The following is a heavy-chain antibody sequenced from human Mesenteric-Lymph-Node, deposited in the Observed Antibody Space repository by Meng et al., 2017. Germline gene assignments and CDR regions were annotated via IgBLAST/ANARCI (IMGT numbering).Heavy chain of an antibody. CDR1: GYTFTSYD. D-gene: IGHD1-26*01. V-gene: IGHV1-8*01. CDR3: ARNPPPEVGATTPFDY. Sequence: ASVKVSCKASGYTFTSYDINWVRQATGQGLEWMGWMNPNSGNTGYAQKFQGRVTMTRNTSISTAYMELSSLRSEDTAVYYCARNPPPEVGATTPFDYWGQGTLVTVSS. J-gene: IGHJ4*02. CDR2: MNPNSGNT.